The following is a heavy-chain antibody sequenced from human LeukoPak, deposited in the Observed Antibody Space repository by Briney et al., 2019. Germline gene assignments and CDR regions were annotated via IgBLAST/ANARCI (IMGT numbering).Heavy chain of an antibody. Sequence: ESLKISCKGSGYSFTSYWIGWVRQMPGKGLEWMGIIYPGDSDTRYSPSFQGQVTISADKSISTAYLQWSSLKASDTAMYYCARLVTYSSSFPAGWFDPWGQGTLVTVSS. CDR3: ARLVTYSSSFPAGWFDP. CDR2: IYPGDSDT. CDR1: GYSFTSYW. J-gene: IGHJ5*02. D-gene: IGHD6-13*01. V-gene: IGHV5-51*01.